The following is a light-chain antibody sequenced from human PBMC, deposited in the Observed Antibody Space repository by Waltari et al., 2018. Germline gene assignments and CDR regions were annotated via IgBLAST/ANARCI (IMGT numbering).Light chain of an antibody. CDR1: SSDVGGYDY. CDR2: DVS. Sequence: QPALTQPRSVSGSPGQSVTISCTGTSSDVGGYDYVPWYQQHPGKAPKLMIYDVSKRPSGVPDRFSGSKSGNTASLTISGLQAEDEADYYCCSYAGSYTVVFGGGTKLTVL. J-gene: IGLJ3*02. V-gene: IGLV2-11*01. CDR3: CSYAGSYTVV.